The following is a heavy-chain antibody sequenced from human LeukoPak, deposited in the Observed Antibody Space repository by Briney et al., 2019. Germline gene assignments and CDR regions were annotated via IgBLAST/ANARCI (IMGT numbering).Heavy chain of an antibody. V-gene: IGHV4-34*01. CDR3: ARVDSSSRWYFDL. CDR2: INLSGST. Sequence: SETLSLTCAVYGASFSDYYWSWIRQPPGKGLEWIGEINLSGSTNYNPSLESRVTMSLDTSKNQFSLKLSSVTAADTAVYYCARVDSSSRWYFDLWGRGTLVTVSS. CDR1: GASFSDYY. D-gene: IGHD6-6*01. J-gene: IGHJ2*01.